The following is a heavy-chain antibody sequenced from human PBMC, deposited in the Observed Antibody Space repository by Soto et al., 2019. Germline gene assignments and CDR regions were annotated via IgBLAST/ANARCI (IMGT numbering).Heavy chain of an antibody. J-gene: IGHJ4*02. D-gene: IGHD6-19*01. V-gene: IGHV3-30*03. CDR2: ISYDGTKT. CDR1: GFTFSIDA. Sequence: QVQLVQSGGGVVQPGRSLRGSCGASGFTFSIDAMHWDRQAPGTGLEWVAVISYDGTKTYYADSGKGRFTISRDNSKDALYLHMNSLRAEDTAVYYCEMGRGPSRQWLIAAFDYGGQGNLVTVPP. CDR3: EMGRGPSRQWLIAAFDY.